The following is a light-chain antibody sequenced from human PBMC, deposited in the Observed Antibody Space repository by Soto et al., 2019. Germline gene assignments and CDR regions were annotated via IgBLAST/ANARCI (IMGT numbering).Light chain of an antibody. V-gene: IGKV3-20*01. CDR1: QSVTSTY. Sequence: EIVLTQSPGTLSLSPGERATLSCRASQSVTSTYLAWYQQKPGQAHRLLIYGASNRATGIPDRFTGSGSGTDFTLTISRLEPEDFAVYYCQQYGGSPLTFGGGTKVEIK. J-gene: IGKJ4*01. CDR3: QQYGGSPLT. CDR2: GAS.